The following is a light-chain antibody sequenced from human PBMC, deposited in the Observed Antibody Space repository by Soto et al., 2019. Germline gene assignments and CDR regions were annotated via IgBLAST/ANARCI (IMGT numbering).Light chain of an antibody. CDR3: MQALQTPYT. J-gene: IGKJ2*01. V-gene: IGKV2-28*01. CDR1: QSLLHSNGYNY. CDR2: LGS. Sequence: DIVMTQSPLSLPVTPGEPASISCRSSQSLLHSNGYNYLDWYLQKPGQSPQLLIYLGSNRASGVPDRFSGSGAGTDCTLKISRVEAEDVGVYYCMQALQTPYTFGQGTKLEIQ.